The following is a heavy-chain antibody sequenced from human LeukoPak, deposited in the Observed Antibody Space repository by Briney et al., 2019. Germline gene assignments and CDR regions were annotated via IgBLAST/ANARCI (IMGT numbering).Heavy chain of an antibody. Sequence: WGSLRLSCAASGFTVSSNYMSWVRQAPGKGLEWVSVIYSGGSTYYADSVKGRFTISRDNSKNTLYLQMNSLRAEDTAVYYCARDPSATVTMSIWGQGTMVTVSS. CDR3: ARDPSATVTMSI. CDR1: GFTVSSNY. CDR2: IYSGGST. J-gene: IGHJ3*02. D-gene: IGHD4-17*01. V-gene: IGHV3-66*01.